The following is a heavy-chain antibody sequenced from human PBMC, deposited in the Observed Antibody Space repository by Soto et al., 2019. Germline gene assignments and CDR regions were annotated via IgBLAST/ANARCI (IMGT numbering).Heavy chain of an antibody. V-gene: IGHV4-61*08. CDR2: INHGGST. Sequence: ETLSLTCTVSGGSVSSGVYYWTWIRQPPGTGLEWIGEINHGGSTNYNPSLKSRVTISVDTSKNQFSLKLTSVTAADTAVYYCARDKITGLFDYWGQGTLVTVSS. CDR3: ARDKITGLFDY. CDR1: GGSVSSGVYY. J-gene: IGHJ4*02. D-gene: IGHD2-8*02.